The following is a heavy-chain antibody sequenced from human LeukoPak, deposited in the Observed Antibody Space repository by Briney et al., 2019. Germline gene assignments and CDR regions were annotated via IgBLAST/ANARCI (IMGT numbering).Heavy chain of an antibody. CDR1: GGTFSSYA. V-gene: IGHV1-69*13. Sequence: ASVNVSCKASGGTFSSYAISWVRQAPGQGLEWMGGIIPIFGTANYAQKFQGRVTITADESTSTAYMELSSLRSEDTAVYYCATGGNSDYYYYGMDVWGQGTTVTVSS. CDR2: IIPIFGTA. CDR3: ATGGNSDYYYYGMDV. D-gene: IGHD4-23*01. J-gene: IGHJ6*02.